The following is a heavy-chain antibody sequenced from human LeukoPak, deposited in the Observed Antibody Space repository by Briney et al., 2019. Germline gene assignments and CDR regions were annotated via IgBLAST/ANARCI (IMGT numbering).Heavy chain of an antibody. D-gene: IGHD6-13*01. CDR1: GGTFSSYA. Sequence: GSSVKVSCKASGGTFSSYAISWVRQAPGQGLEWMGRIIPILGIANYAQKFQGRVTITADKSTSTAYMELSSLRSEDTAVYYCASAGIAAAGPQSGGGVLNYYGMDVWGQGTTVTVSS. CDR3: ASAGIAAAGPQSGGGVLNYYGMDV. CDR2: IIPILGIA. V-gene: IGHV1-69*04. J-gene: IGHJ6*02.